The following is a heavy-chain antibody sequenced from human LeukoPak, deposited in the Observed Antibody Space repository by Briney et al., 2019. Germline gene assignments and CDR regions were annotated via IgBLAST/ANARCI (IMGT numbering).Heavy chain of an antibody. CDR2: MNPNSGNT. CDR1: GYTFTSYD. CDR3: ARSWIHDFWSGLIKPRTYFDY. V-gene: IGHV1-8*01. Sequence: ASVKVSCKASGYTFTSYDINWVRQATGQGIEWMGWMNPNSGNTGYAQKFQGRVTMTRNTSISTAYMELSSLRSEDTAVYYCARSWIHDFWSGLIKPRTYFDYWGQGTLVTVSS. J-gene: IGHJ4*02. D-gene: IGHD3-3*01.